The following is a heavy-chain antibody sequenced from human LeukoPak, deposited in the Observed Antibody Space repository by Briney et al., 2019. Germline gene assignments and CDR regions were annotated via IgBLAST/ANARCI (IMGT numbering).Heavy chain of an antibody. CDR1: GFTFSSYS. CDR2: ISSSSYI. Sequence: GGSLRLSCAASGFTFSSYSMNWVRQAPGKGLEWVSSISSSSYIYYADSVKGRFTISRDNAKNSLYLQMNSLRAEDTAVYYCARADCSSTSCYNVHYYGMDVWGQGTTVTVSS. J-gene: IGHJ6*02. D-gene: IGHD2-2*01. V-gene: IGHV3-21*01. CDR3: ARADCSSTSCYNVHYYGMDV.